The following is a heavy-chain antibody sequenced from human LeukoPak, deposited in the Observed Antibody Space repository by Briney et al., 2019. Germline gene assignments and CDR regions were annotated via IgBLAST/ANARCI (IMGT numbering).Heavy chain of an antibody. D-gene: IGHD2-2*01. V-gene: IGHV3-30-3*01. J-gene: IGHJ4*02. CDR1: GFTFSSYA. CDR3: ARGYCSSTSCRTPFDY. Sequence: GGSLRLSCAASGFTFSSYAMHWVRQAPGKGLEWVAVISYDGSNKYYADSVKGRFTISRDNSKNTLYLQMNSLRAEDTAVYYCARGYCSSTSCRTPFDYWGQGTLVTVSS. CDR2: ISYDGSNK.